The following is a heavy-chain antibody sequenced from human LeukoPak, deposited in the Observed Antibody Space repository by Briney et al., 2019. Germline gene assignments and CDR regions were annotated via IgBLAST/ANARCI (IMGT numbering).Heavy chain of an antibody. CDR1: GFTLSSYA. D-gene: IGHD3/OR15-3a*01. CDR3: AKVGTWTY. CDR2: INYSGGTT. Sequence: GGSLRLSCAASGFTLSSYALSWVRQAPGKGLEWVSAINYSGGTTYYADSVKGRFTISRDNSKYTLYLQMNSLRVEDTAVYFCAKVGTWTYWGQGTLVTVSS. J-gene: IGHJ4*02. V-gene: IGHV3-23*01.